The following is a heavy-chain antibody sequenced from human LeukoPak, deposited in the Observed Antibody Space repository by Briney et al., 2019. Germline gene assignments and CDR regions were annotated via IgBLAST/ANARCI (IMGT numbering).Heavy chain of an antibody. Sequence: GGSLRLSCAASGFTFNTYSMNWVRQAPGKGLEWVANIKQDGSEKYYVDSVKGRFTISRDNAKNSLYLQMNSLRAEDTAVYYCARGLWNSLWGQGTMVTVSS. CDR3: ARGLWNSL. CDR1: GFTFNTYS. CDR2: IKQDGSEK. V-gene: IGHV3-7*01. D-gene: IGHD1-1*01. J-gene: IGHJ3*01.